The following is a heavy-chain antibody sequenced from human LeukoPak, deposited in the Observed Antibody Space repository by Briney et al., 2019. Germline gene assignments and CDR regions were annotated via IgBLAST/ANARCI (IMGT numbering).Heavy chain of an antibody. CDR3: TRSSSYYYDSSGYSH. D-gene: IGHD3-22*01. V-gene: IGHV3-49*04. CDR1: GFTFGDYA. J-gene: IGHJ4*02. CDR2: IRSKAYGGTT. Sequence: GGSLRLSCTASGFTFGDYAMSWVRQAPGKGLEWVGLIRSKAYGGTTEYAASVKGRFTISRDDSKSIAYLQMNSLKTEDTAVYYCTRSSSYYYDSSGYSHWGQGTLVTVSS.